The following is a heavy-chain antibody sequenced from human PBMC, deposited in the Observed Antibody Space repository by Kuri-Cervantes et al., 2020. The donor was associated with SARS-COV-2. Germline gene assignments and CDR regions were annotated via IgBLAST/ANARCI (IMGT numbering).Heavy chain of an antibody. CDR1: GYTFTGYY. CDR2: INPNSGGT. D-gene: IGHD2-15*01. Sequence: ASVKVSCKASGYTFTGYYMHWVRQAPGQGLEWMGWINPNSGGTNYAQKFQGRVTMTRDTSISTAYMELSRLRSDDPAVYYCARDRVVVAANWFDPWGQGTLVTVSS. V-gene: IGHV1-2*02. CDR3: ARDRVVVAANWFDP. J-gene: IGHJ5*02.